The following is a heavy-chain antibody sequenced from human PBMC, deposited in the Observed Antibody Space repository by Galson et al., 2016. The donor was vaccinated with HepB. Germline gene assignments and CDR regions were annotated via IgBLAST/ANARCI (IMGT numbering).Heavy chain of an antibody. CDR1: GLTFSASA. J-gene: IGHJ5*02. V-gene: IGHV3-73*01. CDR2: IRSKANNYAT. Sequence: SLRLSCAVSGLTFSASALYWVRQASGKGLEWVGRIRSKANNYATAYGESVKGRFIISRDDSTNTAYLQMNSLKIEDTAVYYCTRPVGKYNCFDPWGQGTLVIVSS. CDR3: TRPVGKYNCFDP. D-gene: IGHD3-16*01.